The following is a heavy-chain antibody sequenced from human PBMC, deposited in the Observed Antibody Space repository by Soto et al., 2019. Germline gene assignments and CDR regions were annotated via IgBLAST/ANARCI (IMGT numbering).Heavy chain of an antibody. D-gene: IGHD3-9*01. Sequence: ASVKVSCKASGYTFTSYGISWVRQAPGQGLEWMGWISAYNGNTNYAQKLQGRVTMTTDTSTSTAYMELRSLRSDDTAVYYCARDEGPYTESAYYDILTGYYPTFDYWGQGTLVTGS. J-gene: IGHJ4*02. CDR1: GYTFTSYG. CDR2: ISAYNGNT. CDR3: ARDEGPYTESAYYDILTGYYPTFDY. V-gene: IGHV1-18*01.